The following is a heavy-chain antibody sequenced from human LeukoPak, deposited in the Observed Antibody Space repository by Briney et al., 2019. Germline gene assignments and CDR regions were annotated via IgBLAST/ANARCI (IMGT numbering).Heavy chain of an antibody. CDR1: GFTFDDYD. J-gene: IGHJ4*02. CDR3: ATNYNY. CDR2: INWNGDNS. Sequence: GGSLRLSCVASGFTFDDYDMHWVRQAPGKGLEWVAFINWNGDNSHYADSVKGRFTISRDNSKNSPFLQMSGLRIEDTALYYCATNYNYWGRGTLVTVSS. V-gene: IGHV3-43*01.